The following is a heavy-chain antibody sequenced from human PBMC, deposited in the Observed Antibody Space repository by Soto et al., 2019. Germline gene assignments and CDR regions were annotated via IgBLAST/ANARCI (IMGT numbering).Heavy chain of an antibody. J-gene: IGHJ6*02. Sequence: QVQVVQSGAEVKKPGASVKVSCKASGSTFTGDYMRWVRRAPGQGREWMGWINPNSGATNYAQKSQDRVTVTRDTSIGTGYMELGRLRSDDTAVESCARGRHMDDWGPGTTVTVSS. V-gene: IGHV1-2*02. CDR1: GSTFTGDY. CDR2: INPNSGAT. CDR3: ARGRHMDD.